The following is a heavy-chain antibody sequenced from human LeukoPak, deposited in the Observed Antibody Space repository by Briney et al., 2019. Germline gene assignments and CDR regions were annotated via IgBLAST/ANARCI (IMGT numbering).Heavy chain of an antibody. CDR2: ISYDGRNK. D-gene: IGHD6-13*01. CDR3: ARADNSSWTD. Sequence: TGGSLRLSCAASGFTLSSYGMHWVRQAPGKGLEWVAVISYDGRNKNYADSVKGRFSISRDNSKNTLYLQMNSLRAEDTAVYYCARADNSSWTDWGHGTLVTVSS. CDR1: GFTLSSYG. J-gene: IGHJ4*01. V-gene: IGHV3-30*04.